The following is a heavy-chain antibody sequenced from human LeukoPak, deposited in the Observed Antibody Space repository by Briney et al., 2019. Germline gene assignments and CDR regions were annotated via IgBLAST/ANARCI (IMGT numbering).Heavy chain of an antibody. CDR1: GGTFSSYA. J-gene: IGHJ5*02. Sequence: GASVKVSCKASGGTFSSYAISWVRQAPGQGLKWMGGIIPIFGTANYAQKFQGRVTITTDESTSTAYMELSSLRSEDTAVYYCARVQYYCDSSGYYLNWFDPWGQGTLVTVSS. CDR3: ARVQYYCDSSGYYLNWFDP. D-gene: IGHD3-22*01. V-gene: IGHV1-69*05. CDR2: IIPIFGTA.